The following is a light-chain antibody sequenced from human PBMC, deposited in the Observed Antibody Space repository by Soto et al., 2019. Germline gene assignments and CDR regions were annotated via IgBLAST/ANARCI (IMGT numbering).Light chain of an antibody. CDR1: GSNIGGFS. CDR3: GAWDNTQSWV. V-gene: IGLV1-51*01. J-gene: IGLJ3*02. Sequence: QSVLTQPPSVSAAPGQRITISCPGSGSNIGGFSVSWYQQLPGTAPKLLIYDNGKRPSAIPDRFSGSRSGTSATLAITTLQTGDEAHYFCGAWDNTQSWVFGPGTKLTVL. CDR2: DNG.